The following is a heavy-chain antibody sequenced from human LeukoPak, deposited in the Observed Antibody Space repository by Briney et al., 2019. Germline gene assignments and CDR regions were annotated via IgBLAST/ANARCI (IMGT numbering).Heavy chain of an antibody. CDR2: ISGSGGST. Sequence: GRSLRLSCAASGFTFSSYAMHWVRQAPGKGLEWVSAISGSGGSTYYADSVKGRFTISRDNSKNTLYLQMNSLRAEDTAVYYCAKEAIWFGELLTPPAFDYWGQGTLVTVSS. CDR1: GFTFSSYA. V-gene: IGHV3-23*01. D-gene: IGHD3-10*01. CDR3: AKEAIWFGELLTPPAFDY. J-gene: IGHJ4*02.